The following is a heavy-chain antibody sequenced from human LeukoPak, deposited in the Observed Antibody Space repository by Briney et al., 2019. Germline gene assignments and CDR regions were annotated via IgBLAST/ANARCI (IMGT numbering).Heavy chain of an antibody. J-gene: IGHJ6*02. Sequence: SETLSLTCAVYGGSFSGYYWSWIRQPPGKGLEWIGEINHSGSTNYNPSLKSRVTISVDTSKNQFSLKLSSVTAADTAVYYCATAGSSGSSGAYYYYGMDVWGQGTTVTVSS. V-gene: IGHV4-34*01. D-gene: IGHD3-22*01. CDR1: GGSFSGYY. CDR2: INHSGST. CDR3: ATAGSSGSSGAYYYYGMDV.